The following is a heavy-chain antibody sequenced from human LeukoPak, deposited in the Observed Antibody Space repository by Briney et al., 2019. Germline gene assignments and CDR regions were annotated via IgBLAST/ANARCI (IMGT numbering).Heavy chain of an antibody. V-gene: IGHV4-34*01. Sequence: PSETLSLTCAVYGGSFSGYYWSWIRQPPGKGLEWIGEINHGGNTNYSPSLKSRITISVDTSKNQFSLKLSSVTAADTAVYYCARGITWGAFDIWGQGTMVTVSS. D-gene: IGHD3-16*01. CDR1: GGSFSGYY. J-gene: IGHJ3*02. CDR3: ARGITWGAFDI. CDR2: INHGGNT.